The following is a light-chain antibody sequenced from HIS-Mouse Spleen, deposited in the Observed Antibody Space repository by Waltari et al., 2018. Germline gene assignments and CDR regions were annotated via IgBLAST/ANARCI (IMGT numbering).Light chain of an antibody. Sequence: EIVLTQSPATLSLSPGERATLSCRASQSVSSYLAWYQQKPGQAPRLLIDDASNRATGIPARFSGSGSGTDFTLTISSLEPEDFAVYYCQQRSNWPWTFGQGTKGEIK. CDR3: QQRSNWPWT. V-gene: IGKV3-11*01. CDR1: QSVSSY. CDR2: DAS. J-gene: IGKJ1*01.